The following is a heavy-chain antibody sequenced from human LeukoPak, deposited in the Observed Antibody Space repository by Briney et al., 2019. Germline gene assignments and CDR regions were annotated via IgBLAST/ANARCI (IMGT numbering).Heavy chain of an antibody. CDR2: ISSSGSTI. J-gene: IGHJ4*02. D-gene: IGHD4-23*01. Sequence: GGSLRLSCAASGFTFSDYYMSWIRQAPGKGLEWVSYISSSGSTIYYADSVKGRFTIPRDNAKNTLYLQMNSLRAEDTAVYYCARVGATVVTFDYWGQGTLVTVSS. V-gene: IGHV3-11*04. CDR3: ARVGATVVTFDY. CDR1: GFTFSDYY.